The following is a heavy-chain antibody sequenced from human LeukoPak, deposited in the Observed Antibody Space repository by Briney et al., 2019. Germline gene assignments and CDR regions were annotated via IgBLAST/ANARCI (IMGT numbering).Heavy chain of an antibody. CDR1: GFTVSSNY. J-gene: IGHJ4*02. CDR2: ISYDGSNK. Sequence: GGSLRLSCAASGFTVSSNYMSWVRQAPGKGLEWVAVISYDGSNKYYADSVKGRFTISRDNSKNTLYLQMNSLRAEDTAVYYCAKVLSPGYSSGWYGDYWGQGTLVTVSS. V-gene: IGHV3-30*18. CDR3: AKVLSPGYSSGWYGDY. D-gene: IGHD6-19*01.